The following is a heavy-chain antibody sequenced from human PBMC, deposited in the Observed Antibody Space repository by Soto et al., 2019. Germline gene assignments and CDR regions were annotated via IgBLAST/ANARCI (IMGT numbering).Heavy chain of an antibody. CDR2: INHNTNT. V-gene: IGHV4-34*01. CDR1: GGSISSYY. D-gene: IGHD3-22*01. Sequence: SLPCTVSGGSISSYYWSWIRQPPGKGLEWIGEINHNTNTIYNPSLTSRVTISVDTSKNQFSLKLSSVTAADTAVYYCARGKGGYYDSSGYYPRYFDYWGQGTLVTVSS. J-gene: IGHJ4*02. CDR3: ARGKGGYYDSSGYYPRYFDY.